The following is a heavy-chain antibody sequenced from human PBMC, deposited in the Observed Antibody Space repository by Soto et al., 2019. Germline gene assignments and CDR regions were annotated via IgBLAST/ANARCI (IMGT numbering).Heavy chain of an antibody. Sequence: ASVKVSCKVSGYTLTELSMHWVRQAPGKGLEWMGGFYPEDGETIYAQKFQGSVTMTEDTSTDPAYMELSSLTSEDTAVYYCATVPSHIAARDAFDIWGQGTMVTVSS. J-gene: IGHJ3*02. CDR3: ATVPSHIAARDAFDI. D-gene: IGHD6-13*01. CDR1: GYTLTELS. CDR2: FYPEDGET. V-gene: IGHV1-24*01.